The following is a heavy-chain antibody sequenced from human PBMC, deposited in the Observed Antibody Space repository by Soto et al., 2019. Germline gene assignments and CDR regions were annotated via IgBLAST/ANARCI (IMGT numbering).Heavy chain of an antibody. CDR3: ARDGHIVVVTASGHAFDI. Sequence: GASVKVSCKASVSTFSSYTISWVRQAPGQGLEWMGRIIPILGIANYAQKFQGRVTITADKSTSTAYMELSSLRSEDTAVYYCARDGHIVVVTASGHAFDIWGQGTMVTVSS. V-gene: IGHV1-69*04. D-gene: IGHD2-21*02. CDR1: VSTFSSYT. CDR2: IIPILGIA. J-gene: IGHJ3*02.